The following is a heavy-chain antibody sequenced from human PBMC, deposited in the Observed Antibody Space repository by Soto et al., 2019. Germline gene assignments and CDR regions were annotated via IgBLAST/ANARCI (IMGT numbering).Heavy chain of an antibody. D-gene: IGHD6-13*01. J-gene: IGHJ5*02. V-gene: IGHV5-51*01. CDR2: IYPGDSDT. CDR1: RYSFTSYW. Sequence: RVESVPICCNVSRYSFTSYWIGCVLQMPGKGLECMEIIYPGDSDTTYSPSFQGQLTISADKSISTTYLQCRSLKASDTAMSYCARNRTAAAGKPYNWFDPWGQGTMVTVSS. CDR3: ARNRTAAAGKPYNWFDP.